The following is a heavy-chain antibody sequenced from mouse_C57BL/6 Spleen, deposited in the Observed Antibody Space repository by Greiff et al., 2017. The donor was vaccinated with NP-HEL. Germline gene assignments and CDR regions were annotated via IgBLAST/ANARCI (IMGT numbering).Heavy chain of an antibody. V-gene: IGHV1-82*01. D-gene: IGHD1-1*01. J-gene: IGHJ2*01. CDR2: IYPGDGDT. CDR3: ARDDYYGSSTDY. Sequence: VQLQQSGPELVKPGASVKISCKASGYAFSCSWMNWVKQRPGKGLEWIGRIYPGDGDTNYNGKFKGKATLTADKSSSTAYMQLSSLTSEDSAVYFCARDDYYGSSTDYWGQGTTLTVSS. CDR1: GYAFSCSW.